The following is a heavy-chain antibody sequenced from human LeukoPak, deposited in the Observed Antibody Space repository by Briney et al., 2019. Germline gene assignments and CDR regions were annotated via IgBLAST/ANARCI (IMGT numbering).Heavy chain of an antibody. Sequence: GGSLRLSCAASGFTFSDYYMSGIRQAPGRGLEWVSYVSSSGSTIYYADSVKGRFTISRDNAKNSLYLQMNGLRAEDTAVDYWARDSDTAMVKDASDIWGQGTMVTVSS. D-gene: IGHD5-18*01. CDR1: GFTFSDYY. CDR2: VSSSGSTI. J-gene: IGHJ3*02. CDR3: ARDSDTAMVKDASDI. V-gene: IGHV3-11*01.